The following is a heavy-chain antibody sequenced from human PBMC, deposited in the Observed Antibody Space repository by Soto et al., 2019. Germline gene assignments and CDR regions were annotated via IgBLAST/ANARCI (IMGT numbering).Heavy chain of an antibody. CDR1: GYTLTELS. D-gene: IGHD4-17*01. V-gene: IGHV1-24*01. Sequence: ASVKVSCKVSGYTLTELSMHWVRQAPGKGLEWMGGFDPEDGETIYAQKFQGRVTMTEDTSTDTAYMELSSLRSEDTAVYYCASSQVTTVTYGLFDYWGQGTLVTVSS. CDR2: FDPEDGET. CDR3: ASSQVTTVTYGLFDY. J-gene: IGHJ4*02.